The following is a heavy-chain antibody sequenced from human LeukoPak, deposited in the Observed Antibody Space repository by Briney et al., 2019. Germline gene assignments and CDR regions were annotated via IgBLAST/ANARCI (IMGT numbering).Heavy chain of an antibody. D-gene: IGHD6-25*01. CDR3: ARSLTAAAGDY. V-gene: IGHV5-51*01. CDR2: IYPADSDI. Sequence: GESLKISCKGSGYRFTSYWIGWVRQIPGKGLVWMAIIYPADSDIRYSPSFQGQVTISADKSISTAYLQWSSLKASDTAMYYCARSLTAAAGDYWGQGTLVTVSS. J-gene: IGHJ4*02. CDR1: GYRFTSYW.